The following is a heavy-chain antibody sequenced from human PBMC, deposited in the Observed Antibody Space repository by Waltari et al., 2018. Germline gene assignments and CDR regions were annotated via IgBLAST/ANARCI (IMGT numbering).Heavy chain of an antibody. V-gene: IGHV4-34*01. CDR1: GGSFSGYY. J-gene: IGHJ4*02. D-gene: IGHD4-4*01. CDR2: INHSGST. CDR3: ARHLPTDN. Sequence: QVQLQQWGAGLLKPSETLSLTCAVYGGSFSGYYWSWIRQPPGKGLEWIGEINHSGSTNYNPSLKSRVTISVDTSKNQFSLKLSSVTAVDTAVYYCARHLPTDNWGQGTLVTVSS.